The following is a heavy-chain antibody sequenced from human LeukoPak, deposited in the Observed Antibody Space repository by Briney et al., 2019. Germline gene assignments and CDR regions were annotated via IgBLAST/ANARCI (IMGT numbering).Heavy chain of an antibody. CDR3: ARVYSYGQGFDY. J-gene: IGHJ4*02. V-gene: IGHV1-69*05. CDR1: GGTFSSYA. Sequence: SVKASCKASGGTFSSYAISWVRQAPGQGLEWMGRIIPIFGTANYAQKFQGRVTITTDESTSTAYMELSSLRSEDTAVYYCARVYSYGQGFDYWGQGTLVTVSS. D-gene: IGHD5-18*01. CDR2: IIPIFGTA.